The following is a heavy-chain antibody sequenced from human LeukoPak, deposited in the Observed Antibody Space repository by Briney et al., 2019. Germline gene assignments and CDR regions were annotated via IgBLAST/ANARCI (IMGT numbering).Heavy chain of an antibody. Sequence: ASVKVSCKASGFTFTSYGISWVRQAPGQGLEWMGWINTYNGNTNYVQKLQGRVTMTTDTSTSTAYMELRSLRSDDTAVYYCASYANWGAHNAFDIWGQGTMVTVSS. J-gene: IGHJ3*02. CDR1: GFTFTSYG. D-gene: IGHD7-27*01. CDR2: INTYNGNT. CDR3: ASYANWGAHNAFDI. V-gene: IGHV1-18*01.